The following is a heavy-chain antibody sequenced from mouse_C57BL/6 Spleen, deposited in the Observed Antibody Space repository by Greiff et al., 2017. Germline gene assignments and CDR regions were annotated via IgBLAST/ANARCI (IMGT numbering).Heavy chain of an antibody. Sequence: EVQLQQSGPELVKPGASVKISCKASGYTFTDYYMNWVKQSHGKSLEWIGDINPNNGGTSYNQKFKGKATLTVDKSSSTAYMELRSLTSEDSAVYYGARWGYYSKYGPMDYWGQGTSVTVSS. CDR3: ARWGYYSKYGPMDY. CDR2: INPNNGGT. CDR1: GYTFTDYY. D-gene: IGHD2-5*01. J-gene: IGHJ4*01. V-gene: IGHV1-26*01.